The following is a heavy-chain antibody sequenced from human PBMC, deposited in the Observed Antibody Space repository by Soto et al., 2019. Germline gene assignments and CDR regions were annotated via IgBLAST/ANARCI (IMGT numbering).Heavy chain of an antibody. V-gene: IGHV1-8*01. CDR3: ARDSFATGSLDP. D-gene: IGHD1-1*01. J-gene: IGHJ5*02. Sequence: ASVKVSCKASGYTFTTYNINWVRQATGQGLEWMGWTNPNSGHTGYAQKFQGRVTMTRDTSISTAYMELSRLTAEDTAVYHCARDSFATGSLDPWGQGSLVTVSS. CDR2: TNPNSGHT. CDR1: GYTFTTYN.